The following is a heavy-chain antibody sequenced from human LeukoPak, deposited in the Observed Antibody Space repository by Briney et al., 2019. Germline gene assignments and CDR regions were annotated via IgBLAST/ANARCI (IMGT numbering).Heavy chain of an antibody. CDR3: ARGSNMDSSGYWDY. CDR1: GGTFSSYA. Sequence: ASVKVSCKASGGTFSSYAISWVRQAPGQGLEWMGRIIPILGIANYAQKFQGRVMITADKSTSTAYMELSSLRSEDTAVYYCARGSNMDSSGYWDYWGQGTLVTVSS. D-gene: IGHD3-22*01. J-gene: IGHJ4*02. V-gene: IGHV1-69*04. CDR2: IIPILGIA.